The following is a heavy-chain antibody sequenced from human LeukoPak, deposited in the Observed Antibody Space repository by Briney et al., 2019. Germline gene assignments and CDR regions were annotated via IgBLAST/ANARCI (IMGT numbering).Heavy chain of an antibody. Sequence: GGSLRLACAASGFTFSDYYMSWISQAPGKGLEWVSYISTGGNYIKDADSVKGRFTISRDNSKNTLYLQMNSLRAEDTAVYYCAKSHGVHEDWFDPWGQGTLVTVSS. D-gene: IGHD5/OR15-5a*01. CDR1: GFTFSDYY. CDR3: AKSHGVHEDWFDP. V-gene: IGHV3-11*03. J-gene: IGHJ5*02. CDR2: ISTGGNYI.